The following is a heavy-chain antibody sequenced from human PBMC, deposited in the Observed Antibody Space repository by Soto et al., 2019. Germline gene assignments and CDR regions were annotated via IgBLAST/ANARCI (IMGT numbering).Heavy chain of an antibody. Sequence: QLQLQESGPGLVKPSETLSLTCTVSGASIRSTDHYWGWIRQPPGKGLEWIGSVFYSGATFYNPSLKSRVAISIDSSRSQVSLRLTSVTAADTAVYYCTRFARIATPVDFWGQGTLVTVSS. CDR3: TRFARIATPVDF. D-gene: IGHD6-13*01. CDR2: VFYSGAT. V-gene: IGHV4-39*01. CDR1: GASIRSTDHY. J-gene: IGHJ4*02.